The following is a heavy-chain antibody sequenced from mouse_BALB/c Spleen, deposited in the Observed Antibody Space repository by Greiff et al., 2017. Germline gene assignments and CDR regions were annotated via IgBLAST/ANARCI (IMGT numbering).Heavy chain of an antibody. J-gene: IGHJ2*01. Sequence: EVQVVESGGGLVQPGGSLKLSCAASGFTFSSYTMSWVRQTPEKRLEWVAYISNGGGSTYYPDTVKGRFTISRDNAKNTLYLQMSSLKSEDTAMYYCARQGGGGLEGYFDYWGQGTTLTVSS. CDR2: ISNGGGST. V-gene: IGHV5-12-2*01. CDR1: GFTFSSYT. D-gene: IGHD2-13*01. CDR3: ARQGGGGLEGYFDY.